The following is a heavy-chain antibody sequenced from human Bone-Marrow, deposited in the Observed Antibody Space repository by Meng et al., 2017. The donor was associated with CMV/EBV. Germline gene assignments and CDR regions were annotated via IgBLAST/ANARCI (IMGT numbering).Heavy chain of an antibody. J-gene: IGHJ5*02. CDR2: INHSGST. Sequence: SETLSLTCAVYGGSFSGYYWSWIRQPPGKGLEWIGEINHSGSTNYNPSLKSRVTISVDTSKNQFSLKLSSVTAADTAVYYCARSYYYGSGSYYNGVYNWFDPWGEGTLATAS. V-gene: IGHV4-34*01. CDR1: GGSFSGYY. CDR3: ARSYYYGSGSYYNGVYNWFDP. D-gene: IGHD3-10*01.